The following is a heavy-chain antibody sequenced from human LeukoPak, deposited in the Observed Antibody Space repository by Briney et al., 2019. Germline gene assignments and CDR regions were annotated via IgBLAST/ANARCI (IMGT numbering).Heavy chain of an antibody. Sequence: GGSLRLSCAASGFTFSSYWMHWVRQAPGKGLEWVSGISGSGGSTYYADSVKGRFSISRDNSKNTLFLQMNSLRAEDSAVYYCAKGGYDSSGYRYFDYWGQGTLVTVSS. CDR2: ISGSGGST. J-gene: IGHJ4*02. V-gene: IGHV3-23*01. CDR1: GFTFSSYW. CDR3: AKGGYDSSGYRYFDY. D-gene: IGHD3-22*01.